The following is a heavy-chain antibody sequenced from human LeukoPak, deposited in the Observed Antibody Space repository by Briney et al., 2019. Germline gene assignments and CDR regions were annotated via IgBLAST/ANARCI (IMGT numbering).Heavy chain of an antibody. CDR1: GGSISSSSYY. Sequence: PSETLSLTCTVSGGSISSSSYYWGWIRQPPGKGLEWIGRIYTSGSTNYNPSLKSRVTMSVDTSKNQFSLKLSSVTAADTAVYYCAREAWYCSSTSCYVGIDYWGQGTLVTVSS. CDR3: AREAWYCSSTSCYVGIDY. CDR2: IYTSGST. D-gene: IGHD2-2*01. V-gene: IGHV4-39*07. J-gene: IGHJ4*02.